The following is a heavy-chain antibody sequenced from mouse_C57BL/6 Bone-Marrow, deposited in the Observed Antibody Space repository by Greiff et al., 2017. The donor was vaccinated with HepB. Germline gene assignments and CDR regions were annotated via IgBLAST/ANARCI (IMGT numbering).Heavy chain of an antibody. CDR3: ARIIYYYGSSWVLFDY. V-gene: IGHV8-8*01. J-gene: IGHJ2*01. D-gene: IGHD1-1*01. Sequence: QVTLKESGPGILQPSQTLSLTCSFSGFSLSTFGMGVGWIRQPSGKGLEWLAHIWWDDDKYYNPALKSRLTISKDTSKNQVFLKIANVDTADTATYYCARIIYYYGSSWVLFDYWGQGTTLTVSS. CDR1: GFSLSTFGMG. CDR2: IWWDDDK.